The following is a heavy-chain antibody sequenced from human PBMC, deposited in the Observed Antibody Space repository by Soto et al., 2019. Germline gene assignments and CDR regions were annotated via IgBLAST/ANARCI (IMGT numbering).Heavy chain of an antibody. CDR2: MNTNVNAT. CDR1: GFVFTSND. V-gene: IGHV1-8*01. D-gene: IGHD2-15*01. J-gene: IGHJ5*02. CDR3: ARGVVAGGSFGLDP. Sequence: QVQLVQSGAEVKRPGDSVKVSCKASGFVFTSNDINWVRQAPGQGLQWMGWMNTNVNATDSPQELKGRFVMTWTTSISTANLEVRTRKAEYTAVYYYARGVVAGGSFGLDPWGQGAMVSVSS.